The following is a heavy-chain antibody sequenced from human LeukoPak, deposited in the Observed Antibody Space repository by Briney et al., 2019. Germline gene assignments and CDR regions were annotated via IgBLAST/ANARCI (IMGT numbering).Heavy chain of an antibody. J-gene: IGHJ4*02. D-gene: IGHD6-25*01. CDR1: GFTFSSYW. CDR3: VRDAASPDY. CDR2: INGDGRNI. V-gene: IGHV3-74*01. Sequence: QPGGSLRLSCVASGFTFSSYWMHWVRQDPRKGLVWVSRINGDGRNINYADSVRGRFTISRDNAKNTLYLQMNTLRVEDTALYYCVRDAASPDYWGQGTLVTVSS.